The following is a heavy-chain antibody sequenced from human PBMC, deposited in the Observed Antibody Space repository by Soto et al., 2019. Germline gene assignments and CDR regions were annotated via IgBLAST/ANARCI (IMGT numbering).Heavy chain of an antibody. CDR3: ARLDATGYYYYAMDV. Sequence: GESLKISCKGSGYSFTSYWISWVRQIPGKGLEGMGRIDPSDCYTNCSPSFQGHGTISGDKSISTAYLQWSSVKASDTAMYYCARLDATGYYYYAMDVWGQGTTVTVSS. V-gene: IGHV5-10-1*01. J-gene: IGHJ6*02. CDR1: GYSFTSYW. D-gene: IGHD2-15*01. CDR2: IDPSDCYT.